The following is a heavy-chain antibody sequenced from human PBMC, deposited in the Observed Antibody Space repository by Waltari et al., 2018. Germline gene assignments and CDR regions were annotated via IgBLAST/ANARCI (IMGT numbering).Heavy chain of an antibody. J-gene: IGHJ3*02. CDR3: AREGYDFWSGYYVFSAFDI. CDR1: GFTFSSYS. V-gene: IGHV3-21*01. Sequence: EVQLVESGGGLVKPGGSLRLSCAASGFTFSSYSMNWVRQAPGKGLEWVSSISSSSSYIYYADSVKGRFTISRDNAKNSLYLQMNSLRAEDTAVYYCAREGYDFWSGYYVFSAFDIWGQGTMVTVSS. D-gene: IGHD3-3*01. CDR2: ISSSSSYI.